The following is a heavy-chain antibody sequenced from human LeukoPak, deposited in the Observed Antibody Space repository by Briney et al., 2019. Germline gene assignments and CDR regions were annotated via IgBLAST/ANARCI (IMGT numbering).Heavy chain of an antibody. CDR3: ARDAARTDYYYYGMDV. J-gene: IGHJ6*02. V-gene: IGHV3-73*01. Sequence: GGSLKLSCAASGFTFSGSAMHWVRQASGKGLEWVGRIRSKANSYATAYAASVKGRFTISRDDSKNTAYLQMNSLRAEDTAVYYCARDAARTDYYYYGMDVWGQGTTVTVSS. D-gene: IGHD1/OR15-1a*01. CDR1: GFTFSGSA. CDR2: IRSKANSYAT.